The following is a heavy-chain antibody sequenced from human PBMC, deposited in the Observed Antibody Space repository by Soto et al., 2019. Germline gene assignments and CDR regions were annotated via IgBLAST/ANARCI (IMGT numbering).Heavy chain of an antibody. J-gene: IGHJ6*02. CDR3: ARAVTWGLDV. CDR2: ISRSSTGI. D-gene: IGHD3-10*01. V-gene: IGHV3-48*02. CDR1: GFTFSLYS. Sequence: EVQLVESGGGLVQPGGSLRPSCAASGFTFSLYSMSWVCQAPGKGLEWVSYISRSSTGIHYADSVKGRFTISRDDATNSMHLQMNSLRDGDTAVYYCARAVTWGLDVWGQGTTVSISS.